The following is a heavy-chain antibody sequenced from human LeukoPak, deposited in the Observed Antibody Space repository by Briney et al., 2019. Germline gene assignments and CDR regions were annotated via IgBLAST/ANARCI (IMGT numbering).Heavy chain of an antibody. CDR3: ARDRVEMATIPYYYYYYYMDV. D-gene: IGHD5-24*01. Sequence: SQTLSLTCTVSGGSINSGSYYWSWIRQPAGKGLEWIGRIYTSGSTKYNPSLKSRVTISVDTSKNQFSLKLSSVTAADTAVYYCARDRVEMATIPYYYYYYYMDVWGKGTTVTVSS. CDR1: GGSINSGSYY. CDR2: IYTSGST. J-gene: IGHJ6*03. V-gene: IGHV4-61*02.